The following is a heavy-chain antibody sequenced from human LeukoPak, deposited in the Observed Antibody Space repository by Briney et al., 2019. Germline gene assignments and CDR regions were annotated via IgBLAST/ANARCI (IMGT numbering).Heavy chain of an antibody. CDR1: GYTFTGYY. J-gene: IGHJ4*02. V-gene: IGHV1-2*02. D-gene: IGHD7-27*01. CDR2: INPNSGGT. CDR3: ARSTGEHWYYFDY. Sequence: ASVTVSFKASGYTFTGYYMHWVRQAPGQGLEWMGWINPNSGGTNYAQKFQGRVTMTRDTSISTAYMELSRLRSDDTAVYYCARSTGEHWYYFDYWGQGTLVTVSS.